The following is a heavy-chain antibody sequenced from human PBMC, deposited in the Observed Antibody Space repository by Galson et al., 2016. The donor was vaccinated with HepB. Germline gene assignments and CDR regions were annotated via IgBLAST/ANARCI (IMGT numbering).Heavy chain of an antibody. CDR1: NGSVTTGGYY. Sequence: TLSLTCTVSNGSVTTGGYYWSWIRQHPGKGLEWIGYIYYSGSTHYNPSLQSRVTISVDTSKKHFSLNLNSVTAADTAVYYCARKSRFGSGWGAWFDPWGQGILVTVSS. CDR2: IYYSGST. J-gene: IGHJ5*02. CDR3: ARKSRFGSGWGAWFDP. D-gene: IGHD6-19*01. V-gene: IGHV4-31*03.